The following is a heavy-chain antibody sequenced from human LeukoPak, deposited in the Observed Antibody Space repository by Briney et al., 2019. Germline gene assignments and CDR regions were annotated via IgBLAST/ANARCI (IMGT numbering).Heavy chain of an antibody. J-gene: IGHJ6*03. Sequence: PSETLSLTCTVSGGSISSGDYYWSWIRQPPGKGLEWIGYIYYSGSTYYNPSLKSRVTISVDTSKNQFSLKLSSVTAPDTAVYYCGRDGMVGATKYYFYMDVWGKGTPVTVSS. CDR2: IYYSGST. CDR1: GGSISSGDYY. D-gene: IGHD1-26*01. CDR3: GRDGMVGATKYYFYMDV. V-gene: IGHV4-30-4*08.